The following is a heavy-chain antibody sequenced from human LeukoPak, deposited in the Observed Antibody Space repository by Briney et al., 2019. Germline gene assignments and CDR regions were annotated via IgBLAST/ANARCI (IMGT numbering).Heavy chain of an antibody. D-gene: IGHD6-13*01. CDR1: GFTFSGSA. Sequence: PGGSLKLSCAAAGFTFSGSAIHWVRQASGKGLEWVGRIRSKANSYATAYAASVRGRFTISRGNSKNTLYLQMNSLRAEDTAVYYCAKDRSDNSSWYCMDVWGQGTTVTVSS. J-gene: IGHJ6*02. V-gene: IGHV3-73*01. CDR3: AKDRSDNSSWYCMDV. CDR2: IRSKANSYAT.